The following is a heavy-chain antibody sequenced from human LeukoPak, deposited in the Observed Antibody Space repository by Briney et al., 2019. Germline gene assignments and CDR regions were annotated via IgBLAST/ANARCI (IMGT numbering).Heavy chain of an antibody. V-gene: IGHV4-4*02. CDR3: AREGGFYRPLDY. D-gene: IGHD3-3*01. Sequence: PSETLSLTCDVSGGSVTSTNWWTWVRQPPGKGLEWIGEVHLDGRTNYNPSLKSRLIRSLDLPENHISLKLTSVAAADTAVYYCAREGGFYRPLDYSGQGPLVPVSS. CDR1: GGSVTSTNW. J-gene: IGHJ4*02. CDR2: VHLDGRT.